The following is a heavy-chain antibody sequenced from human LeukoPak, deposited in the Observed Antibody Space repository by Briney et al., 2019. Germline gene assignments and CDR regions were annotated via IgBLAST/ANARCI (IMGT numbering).Heavy chain of an antibody. J-gene: IGHJ4*02. CDR1: GFTFSSFA. D-gene: IGHD3-22*01. Sequence: PGGSLRLSCAASGFTFSSFAMHWVRQAPGKGLEWVAVISYDGSNKYYADSVKGRFTISRDNSKDTLYLEMRSLRAEDTAVYYCARSHSGYYFGWGQGTLVTVSS. CDR2: ISYDGSNK. V-gene: IGHV3-30*14. CDR3: ARSHSGYYFG.